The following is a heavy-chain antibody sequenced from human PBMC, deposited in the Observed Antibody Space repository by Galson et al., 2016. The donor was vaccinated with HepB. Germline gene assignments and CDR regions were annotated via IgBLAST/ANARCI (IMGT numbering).Heavy chain of an antibody. V-gene: IGHV3-23*01. CDR2: ISGSGITT. J-gene: IGHJ4*02. Sequence: SLRLSCAASGFTLSNYAMSWVRQAPGKGLEWVSDISGSGITTYYADSVKGRFTISRDNSKRMLYLHMSSLRAEDTAVYYCARRFGCYVDDWGQGTLVTVSS. D-gene: IGHD3-16*01. CDR1: GFTLSNYA. CDR3: ARRFGCYVDD.